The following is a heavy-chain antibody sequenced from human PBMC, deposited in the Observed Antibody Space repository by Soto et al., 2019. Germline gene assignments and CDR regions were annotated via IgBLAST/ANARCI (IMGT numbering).Heavy chain of an antibody. CDR2: IDPSDSYT. CDR3: ARGSIAARDYDYYGMDV. J-gene: IGHJ6*02. D-gene: IGHD6-6*01. Sequence: PGESLKISCKGSGYSFTSYWISWVRQMPGKGLEWMGRIDPSDSYTNYSPSFQGHVTISADKSISTAYLQWSSLKASDTAMYYCARGSIAARDYDYYGMDVWGQGTTVTVSS. CDR1: GYSFTSYW. V-gene: IGHV5-10-1*01.